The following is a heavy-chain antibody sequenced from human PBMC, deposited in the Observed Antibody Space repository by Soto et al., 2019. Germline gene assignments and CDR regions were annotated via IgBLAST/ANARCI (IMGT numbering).Heavy chain of an antibody. CDR1: GGSISSRSYY. J-gene: IGHJ5*02. CDR2: IYYSGST. V-gene: IGHV4-39*01. Sequence: QLQLQESGPGLVKPSETLSLTCTVSGGSISSRSYYWGWIRQPPGKALEWIGTIYYSGSTYYNPALKSVVTVSVDPSKNQFSLKLSSVTAADTAVYYCATSNWFDPWGQGTLVTVSS. CDR3: ATSNWFDP.